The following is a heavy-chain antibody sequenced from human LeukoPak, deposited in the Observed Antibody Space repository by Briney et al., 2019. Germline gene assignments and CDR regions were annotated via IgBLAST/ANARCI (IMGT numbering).Heavy chain of an antibody. D-gene: IGHD3-22*01. V-gene: IGHV3-15*01. CDR2: IKSKTDGWTT. CDR3: TTSYYYDSSGYFYVRSDY. CDR1: GFTFSNAW. Sequence: GGSLRLSCAASGFTFSNAWMSWVRQAPGKVQEWVGRIKSKTDGWTTDYAAPVKGRFTISRDDSKNTMYLQMNSLKTEDTAVYYCTTSYYYDSSGYFYVRSDYWGQGTLVTVSS. J-gene: IGHJ4*02.